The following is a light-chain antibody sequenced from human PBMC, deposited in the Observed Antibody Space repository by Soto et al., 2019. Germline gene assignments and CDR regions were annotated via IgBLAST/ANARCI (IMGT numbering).Light chain of an antibody. Sequence: DIQMTQSPSSRSSSLGDRVTIICRASQSVSTRLAWYQQKPGKAPKVLIYDASSWAGGVPSRFTGSGSGTEFTLTINSMQPDDFATYYCQQYNSYSFGQGTKVDIK. CDR2: DAS. CDR1: QSVSTR. CDR3: QQYNSYS. V-gene: IGKV1-5*02. J-gene: IGKJ1*01.